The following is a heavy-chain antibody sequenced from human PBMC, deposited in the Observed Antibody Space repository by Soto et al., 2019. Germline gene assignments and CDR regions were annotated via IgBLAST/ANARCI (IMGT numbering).Heavy chain of an antibody. CDR1: GGSISSSSYY. J-gene: IGHJ4*02. Sequence: PSETLSLTCTVSGGSISSSSYYWGWIRQPPGKGLEWIGSIYYSGSTYYKPSLKSRVTISVDTSKNQFSLKLSSVTAADTAVYYCARKEQLVYFDYWGQGTLVTVSS. D-gene: IGHD6-6*01. V-gene: IGHV4-39*01. CDR3: ARKEQLVYFDY. CDR2: IYYSGST.